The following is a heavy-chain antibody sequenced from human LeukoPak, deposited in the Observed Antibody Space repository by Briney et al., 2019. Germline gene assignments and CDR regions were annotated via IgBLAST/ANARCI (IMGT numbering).Heavy chain of an antibody. Sequence: GGSLRLSCEASGFRFSDYFMSWIRQAPGKGLEWLSYINSGGTNILYAESVKGRFTISRDNAKQTPYLEMNSLTVEDTATYYCATSRVFDYWGHGTLVTVSS. V-gene: IGHV3-11*04. CDR2: INSGGTNI. CDR3: ATSRVFDY. CDR1: GFRFSDYF. J-gene: IGHJ4*01.